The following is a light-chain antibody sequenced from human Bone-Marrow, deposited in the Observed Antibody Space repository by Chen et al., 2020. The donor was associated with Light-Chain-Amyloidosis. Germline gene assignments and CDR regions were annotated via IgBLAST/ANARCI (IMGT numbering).Light chain of an antibody. CDR2: GAS. V-gene: IGKV3-15*01. CDR3: QQYVNWPPYT. J-gene: IGKJ2*01. Sequence: EIVMTQSPATLSVSPGERATLSCRASQSVSSNLAWYQQKPGQAPRLLIYGASTRATGIPARISGSGSGTEFTLTISSLQSEDSAVYYCQQYVNWPPYTFGQGTKLEIK. CDR1: QSVSSN.